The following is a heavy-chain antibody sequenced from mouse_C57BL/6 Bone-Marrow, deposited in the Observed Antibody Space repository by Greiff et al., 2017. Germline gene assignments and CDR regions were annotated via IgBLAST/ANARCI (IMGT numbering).Heavy chain of an antibody. CDR2: IDPSDSYT. J-gene: IGHJ3*01. CDR1: GYTFTSYW. Sequence: QVQLQQPGAELVMPGASVKLSCKASGYTFTSYWMHWVKQRPGQGLEWIGEIDPSDSYTNYNQKFKGKSTLTVDTSSSTAYMQLSSLTSEDSAVYYCAKGENYGYDQAWFAYWGQGTRVTVSA. CDR3: AKGENYGYDQAWFAY. V-gene: IGHV1-69*01. D-gene: IGHD2-2*01.